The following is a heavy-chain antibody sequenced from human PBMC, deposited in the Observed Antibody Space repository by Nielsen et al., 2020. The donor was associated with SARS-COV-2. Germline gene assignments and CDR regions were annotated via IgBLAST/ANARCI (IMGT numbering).Heavy chain of an antibody. V-gene: IGHV4-59*01. Sequence: SETLSLTCTVSGGSINSYYWTWIRQPPGKGLEWIGYVDSAGTTNYNPSLTSRVTISLDTSKNQFSLKLTSVTAADRAAYYCARDYFGDYLDGFDIWGQGTMVTVSS. D-gene: IGHD4-17*01. J-gene: IGHJ3*02. CDR3: ARDYFGDYLDGFDI. CDR1: GGSINSYY. CDR2: VDSAGTT.